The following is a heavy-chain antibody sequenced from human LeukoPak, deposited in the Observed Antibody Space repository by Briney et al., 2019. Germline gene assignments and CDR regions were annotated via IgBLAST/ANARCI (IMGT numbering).Heavy chain of an antibody. D-gene: IGHD3-22*01. CDR1: GYSFTRYW. Sequence: GESLEISCKGSGYSFTRYWIGWVRQMPGKGLEWMGIIYPGDSDTRYSPSFQGQVTISADKSISTAYLQWSRLKASDTAMYYCARGGPHYFDSSGYSDAFDIWGQGTMVTVSS. J-gene: IGHJ3*02. CDR3: ARGGPHYFDSSGYSDAFDI. CDR2: IYPGDSDT. V-gene: IGHV5-51*01.